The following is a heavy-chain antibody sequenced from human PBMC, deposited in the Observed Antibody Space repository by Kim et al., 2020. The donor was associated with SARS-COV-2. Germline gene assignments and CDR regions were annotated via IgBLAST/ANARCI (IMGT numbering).Heavy chain of an antibody. D-gene: IGHD2-8*01. CDR1: GFTFSPYW. CDR3: ARFGLRVFADYYYYGMDV. CDR2: IKQDGSEQ. V-gene: IGHV3-7*01. J-gene: IGHJ6*02. Sequence: GGSLRLSCAISGFTFSPYWMSWVRQAPGKGLAWVANIKQDGSEQYYVDSVKGRFTISRDNAKSSLYLQMNSLGAEDTAVYYCARFGLRVFADYYYYGMDVWGQGTTVTVSS.